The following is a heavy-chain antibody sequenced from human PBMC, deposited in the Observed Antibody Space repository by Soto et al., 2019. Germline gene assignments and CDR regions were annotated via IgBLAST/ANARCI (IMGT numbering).Heavy chain of an antibody. Sequence: QVQLVQSGAEVKKPGSSVKVSCTASGGTLNNFAVSWVRQAPGQGLEWMGGIVRLFGTANYAQKFQGPVTITSDESTSTAYMELRNLRSEDTAIYYCAISGNSRVYFDLWGRGTLVTVSS. CDR3: AISGNSRVYFDL. CDR2: IVRLFGTA. V-gene: IGHV1-69*01. D-gene: IGHD1-26*01. J-gene: IGHJ2*01. CDR1: GGTLNNFA.